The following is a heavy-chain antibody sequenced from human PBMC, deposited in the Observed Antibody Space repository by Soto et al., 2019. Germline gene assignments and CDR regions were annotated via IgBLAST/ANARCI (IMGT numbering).Heavy chain of an antibody. J-gene: IGHJ4*02. D-gene: IGHD4-17*01. V-gene: IGHV4-59*12. CDR2: IYYSGST. Sequence: PSETLSLTCTVSGGSITSYYWSWIRQPPGKGLQWIGYIYYSGSTNYNPSLKSRVTISVDTSKNQFSLKLSSVTAADTAVYYCARRYGDYFDFWGQGTLVTVS. CDR1: GGSITSYY. CDR3: ARRYGDYFDF.